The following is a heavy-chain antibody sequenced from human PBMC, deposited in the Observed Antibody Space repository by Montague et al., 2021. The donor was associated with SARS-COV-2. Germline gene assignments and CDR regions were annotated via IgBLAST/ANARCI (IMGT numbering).Heavy chain of an antibody. Sequence: SESLSLICAVYGGSVSDYYWSWIRQPPGKGLEWIGEINHSGSSNYNPSLKSRVTTSVDTSKNRFSLKLTSVTAADTAVYYCARGPRIPMIVVVITGIWFDPWGQGTLVTVSS. CDR3: ARGPRIPMIVVVITGIWFDP. V-gene: IGHV4-34*01. D-gene: IGHD3-22*01. CDR2: INHSGSS. CDR1: GGSVSDYY. J-gene: IGHJ5*02.